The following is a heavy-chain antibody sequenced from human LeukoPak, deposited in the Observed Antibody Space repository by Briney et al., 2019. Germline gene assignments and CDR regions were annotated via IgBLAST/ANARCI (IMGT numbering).Heavy chain of an antibody. V-gene: IGHV4-30-4*01. J-gene: IGHJ6*02. D-gene: IGHD3-10*01. CDR3: ARGPTMVRGVPLYGMDV. Sequence: SQTLSLTCTVSGGSISSENYYWSWIRQPPGKGLEWIGYIYYSGSTHYNPSLKSRFTISVDTSKNQFSLKLSSVTAADTAVYYCARGPTMVRGVPLYGMDVWGQGTTVTVSS. CDR2: IYYSGST. CDR1: GGSISSENYY.